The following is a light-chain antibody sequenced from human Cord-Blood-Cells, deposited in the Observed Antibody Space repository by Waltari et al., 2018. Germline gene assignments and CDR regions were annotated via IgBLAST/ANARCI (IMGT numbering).Light chain of an antibody. CDR3: QQSYSTPYT. CDR2: AAS. J-gene: IGKJ2*01. Sequence: DIQMTQSTYSLSASAGDRVTITCRASQSISSYLNWYQQKPGKAPKLLIYAASSLQSGFTSRFSGCGSGTDFTLTISSLQPEDFATYYCQQSYSTPYTFGQGTKLEIK. CDR1: QSISSY. V-gene: IGKV1-39*01.